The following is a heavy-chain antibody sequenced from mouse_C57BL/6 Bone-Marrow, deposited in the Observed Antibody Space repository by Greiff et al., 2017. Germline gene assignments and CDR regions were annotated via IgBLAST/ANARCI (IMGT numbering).Heavy chain of an antibody. V-gene: IGHV1-80*01. CDR3: ARDGYHWYFGV. CDR1: GYAFSSYW. D-gene: IGHD2-3*01. Sequence: VQLQQPGAELVKPGASVKISCKASGYAFSSYWMNWVKQRPGKGLEWIGQIYPGDGDTNYNGKFKGKATLTADKSSSTAYMQLSSLTSEDSAVYFCARDGYHWYFGVWGTGTTVTVSS. J-gene: IGHJ1*03. CDR2: IYPGDGDT.